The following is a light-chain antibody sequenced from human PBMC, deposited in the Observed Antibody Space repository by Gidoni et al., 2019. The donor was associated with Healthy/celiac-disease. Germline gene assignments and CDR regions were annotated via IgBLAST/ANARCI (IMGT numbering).Light chain of an antibody. Sequence: DIVMTQSPDALAVSLGERATINCKSSQSVLYSSNNKNYLAWYQQKPGLPPKLLIYWASTRESGVPDRFSGSGSGTDFTLTISSLQAEDVAVYYFQQYYSTPFTFXPXTKVDIK. CDR2: WAS. CDR3: QQYYSTPFT. CDR1: QSVLYSSNNKNY. V-gene: IGKV4-1*01. J-gene: IGKJ3*01.